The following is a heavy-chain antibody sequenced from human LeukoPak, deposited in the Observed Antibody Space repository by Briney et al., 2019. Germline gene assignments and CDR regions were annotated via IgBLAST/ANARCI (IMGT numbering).Heavy chain of an antibody. V-gene: IGHV1-18*04. J-gene: IGHJ3*02. CDR1: GYTFTSYG. CDR3: ARGALSGYYIRSNAFDI. D-gene: IGHD5-12*01. Sequence: ASVKVTCKASGYTFTSYGISWVRQAPGQVLKWMGSISAYNGNTNYAQKLQGRVTMTTDTSTSTAYMELRSLRSDDTAVYYCARGALSGYYIRSNAFDIWGQGTMVTVSS. CDR2: ISAYNGNT.